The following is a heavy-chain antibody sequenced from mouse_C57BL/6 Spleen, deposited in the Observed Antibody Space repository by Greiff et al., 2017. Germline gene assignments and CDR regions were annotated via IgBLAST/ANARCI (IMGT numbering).Heavy chain of an antibody. CDR2: ISSGSSTI. J-gene: IGHJ3*01. CDR3: ARDYYGSSSAWFAY. V-gene: IGHV5-17*01. D-gene: IGHD1-1*01. CDR1: GFTFSDYG. Sequence: EVKLVESGGGLVKPGGSLKLSCAVSGFTFSDYGMHWVRQAPEKGLEWVAYISSGSSTIYYADTVKGRFTISRDNAKNTLFLQMTSLRSEDTAMYYCARDYYGSSSAWFAYWGQGTLVTVSA.